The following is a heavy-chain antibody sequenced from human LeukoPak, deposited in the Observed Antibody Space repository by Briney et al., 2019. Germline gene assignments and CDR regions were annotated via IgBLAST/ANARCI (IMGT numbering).Heavy chain of an antibody. CDR2: INPNSGGT. D-gene: IGHD2-2*01. CDR3: ARVPPAELSIVVVPAAMAVDAFDI. J-gene: IGHJ3*02. V-gene: IGHV1-2*02. Sequence: SVKVSCKASGYTFTGYYMHWVRQAPGQGLEWMGWINPNSGGTNYAQKFQGRVTMTRDTSISTAYMELSRLRSDDTAVYYCARVPPAELSIVVVPAAMAVDAFDIWGQGTMVTVSS. CDR1: GYTFTGYY.